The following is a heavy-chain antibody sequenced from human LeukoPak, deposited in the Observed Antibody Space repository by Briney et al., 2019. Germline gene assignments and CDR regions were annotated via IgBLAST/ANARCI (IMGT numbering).Heavy chain of an antibody. CDR2: FDPEDGET. Sequence: ASVKVSCKVSGYTLTELSMHWVRQAPGKGLEWMGGFDPEDGETIYAQKFQGRVTMTEDTFTDTAYMELSSLRSEDTAVYYCARAYSSVDGNWFDPWGQGTLVTVSS. J-gene: IGHJ5*02. CDR1: GYTLTELS. V-gene: IGHV1-24*01. D-gene: IGHD3-22*01. CDR3: ARAYSSVDGNWFDP.